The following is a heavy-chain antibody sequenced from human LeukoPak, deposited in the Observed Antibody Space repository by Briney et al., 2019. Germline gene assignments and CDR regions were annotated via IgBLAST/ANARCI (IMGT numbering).Heavy chain of an antibody. CDR2: ISAYNGNT. CDR3: ARVGYKAVAGTGTYYFDY. Sequence: GASVKVSCKASGCTFTSYGISWVRQAPGQGLEWMGWISAYNGNTNYAQKLQGRVTMTTDTSTSTAYMELRSLRSDDTAVYYCARVGYKAVAGTGTYYFDYWGQGTLVTVPS. V-gene: IGHV1-18*01. J-gene: IGHJ4*02. D-gene: IGHD6-19*01. CDR1: GCTFTSYG.